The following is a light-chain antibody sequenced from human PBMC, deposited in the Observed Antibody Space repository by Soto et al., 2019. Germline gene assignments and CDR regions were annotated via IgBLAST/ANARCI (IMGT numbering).Light chain of an antibody. Sequence: IVMTQSPATLSVSPGERATLSCRASQSVSSNLAWYQQKPGQAPRLLIYGASTRATGIPARFSGSGSGTEFTLTISSLQSEDFAVYYCQQYNTWPPWTFGQGTKVDIX. CDR3: QQYNTWPPWT. V-gene: IGKV3-15*01. CDR2: GAS. J-gene: IGKJ1*01. CDR1: QSVSSN.